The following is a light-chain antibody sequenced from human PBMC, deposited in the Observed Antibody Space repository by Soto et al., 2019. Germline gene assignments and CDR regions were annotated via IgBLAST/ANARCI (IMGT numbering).Light chain of an antibody. CDR3: QQYNSYLWT. CDR1: RDIGSD. J-gene: IGKJ1*01. V-gene: IGKV1-17*01. CDR2: AAS. Sequence: QMTQSPSSLSASVGDRITITCRASRDIGSDLSWYQQKPGKAPTLLIYAASNLQSGVPSRFSGSGSGTDFTLTITGLQPDDFATFYCQQYNSYLWTFGQGTRVEVK.